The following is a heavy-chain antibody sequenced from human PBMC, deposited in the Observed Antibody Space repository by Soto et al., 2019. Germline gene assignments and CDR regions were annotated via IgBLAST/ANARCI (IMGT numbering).Heavy chain of an antibody. Sequence: GGSLRLSCAASGFTFSSYAMSWVRQAPGKGLEWVSTISGSDGAKHYAASVRGRFTISRDPSMNTLFLQMDSLTADDTAVYYCTKIRGYGGYWGQGAQVTVSS. CDR2: ISGSDGAK. CDR1: GFTFSSYA. J-gene: IGHJ4*02. V-gene: IGHV3-23*01. CDR3: TKIRGYGGY. D-gene: IGHD5-18*01.